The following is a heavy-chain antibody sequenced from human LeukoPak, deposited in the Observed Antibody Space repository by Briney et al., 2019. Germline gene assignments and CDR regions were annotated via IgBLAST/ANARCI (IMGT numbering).Heavy chain of an antibody. J-gene: IGHJ4*01. D-gene: IGHD2-2*01. CDR3: ARSTSTYYYFDY. Sequence: ASVKVSCKASGYSFTDYYIHWVRQAPGQGLEWMGQINPKSGGATYAQMIRGRVSMTTDTFISTAYMELNRLSSDDTAVYFCARSTSTYYYFDYWGHGSLVAVSS. V-gene: IGHV1-2*06. CDR1: GYSFTDYY. CDR2: INPKSGGA.